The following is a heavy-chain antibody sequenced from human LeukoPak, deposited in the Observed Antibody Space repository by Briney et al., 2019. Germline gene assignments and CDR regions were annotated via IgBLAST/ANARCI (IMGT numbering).Heavy chain of an antibody. CDR3: ARSIPRYDGSAYYPDY. Sequence: GGSLRLSCAASGFTFNIYAMSWVRQAPEKGLEWVAVIWYDGSNDDYADSVKGRFTISRDNSKNTLYLQMNSLRAEDTAVYYCARSIPRYDGSAYYPDYWGQGTLVTVSS. CDR2: IWYDGSND. J-gene: IGHJ4*02. CDR1: GFTFNIYA. V-gene: IGHV3-33*08. D-gene: IGHD3-22*01.